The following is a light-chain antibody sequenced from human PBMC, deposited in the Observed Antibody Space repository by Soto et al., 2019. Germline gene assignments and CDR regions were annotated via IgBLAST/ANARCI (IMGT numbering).Light chain of an antibody. CDR2: DVN. CDR3: CSYAGSYTFDV. Sequence: QSALTQPRSVSGSPGQSVTISCTGTSSDVGGYNYVSWYQQHPGKAPKLMIYDVNQRPSGVPDRFSGSKSGNTASLTISGLQAEDEADYYCCSYAGSYTFDVFGTGTKLTVL. CDR1: SSDVGGYNY. J-gene: IGLJ1*01. V-gene: IGLV2-11*01.